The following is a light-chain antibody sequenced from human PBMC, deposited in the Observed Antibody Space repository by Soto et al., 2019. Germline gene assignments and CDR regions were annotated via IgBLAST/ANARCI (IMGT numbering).Light chain of an antibody. CDR2: GAS. CDR3: QQYNNWPFS. Sequence: EIVMTQSPATLSVSPGERATLSCRASQSVSSNLAWYQQKPGQAPRLLIYGASTRATGIPARFSGSGSGTELTLTNSSLQSEDFAVYSCQQYNNWPFSVGPGTKVDI. J-gene: IGKJ3*01. CDR1: QSVSSN. V-gene: IGKV3-15*01.